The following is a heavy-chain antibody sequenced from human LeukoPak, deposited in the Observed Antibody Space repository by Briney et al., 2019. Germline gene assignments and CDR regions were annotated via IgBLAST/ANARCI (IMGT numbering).Heavy chain of an antibody. CDR1: GYTFAGYY. D-gene: IGHD3-10*01. V-gene: IGHV1-2*02. J-gene: IGHJ4*02. CDR3: ARSYGSGSYPLDY. Sequence: ASVKVSCKASGYTFAGYYMHWVRQAPGQGLEWMGWINPNSGGTNYAQKFQGRVTMTRDTSISTAYMELSRLRSDDTAVYYCARSYGSGSYPLDYWGQGTLVTVS. CDR2: INPNSGGT.